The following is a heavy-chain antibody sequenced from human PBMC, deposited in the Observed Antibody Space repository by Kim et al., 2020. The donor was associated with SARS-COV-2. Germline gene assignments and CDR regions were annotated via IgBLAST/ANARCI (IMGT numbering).Heavy chain of an antibody. CDR2: ISWDGGST. Sequence: GGSLRLSCAASGFTFDDYTMHWVRQAPGKGLEWVSLISWDGGSTYYADSVKGRFTISRDNSKNSLYLQMNSLRTEDTALYYCAKDITDYYGSGSYYNGMDVWGQGTTVTVSS. J-gene: IGHJ6*02. CDR3: AKDITDYYGSGSYYNGMDV. V-gene: IGHV3-43*01. CDR1: GFTFDDYT. D-gene: IGHD3-10*01.